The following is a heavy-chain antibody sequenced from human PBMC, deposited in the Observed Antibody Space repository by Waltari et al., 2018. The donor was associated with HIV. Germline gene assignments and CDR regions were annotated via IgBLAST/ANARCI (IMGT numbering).Heavy chain of an antibody. CDR2: IYTSGST. Sequence: QVQLQESGPGLVKPSQTLSLTCTVSGGSTSSGSYYWSWIRQPAGKGLEWIGRIYTSGSTNYNPSLKSRVTISVDTSKNQFSLKLSSVTAADTAVYYCARGPGVGATFLFDYWGQGTLVTVSS. J-gene: IGHJ4*02. V-gene: IGHV4-61*02. CDR3: ARGPGVGATFLFDY. D-gene: IGHD1-26*01. CDR1: GGSTSSGSYY.